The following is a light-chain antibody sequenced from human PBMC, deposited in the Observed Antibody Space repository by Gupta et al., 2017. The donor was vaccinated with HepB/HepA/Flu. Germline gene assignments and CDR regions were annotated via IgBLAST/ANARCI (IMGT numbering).Light chain of an antibody. CDR3: QVSDRYSDHQV. Sequence: SSAPAQPPSVSVAPGQPARTTSGGNNIASKSVNWYQRRPLQAPVLIVYDDTDRLSGIPERFSGSNSGSTATMTISRVDAGDEADYYCQVSDRYSDHQVFGTGTTFTVL. V-gene: IGLV3-21*02. J-gene: IGLJ1*01. CDR1: NIASKS. CDR2: DDT.